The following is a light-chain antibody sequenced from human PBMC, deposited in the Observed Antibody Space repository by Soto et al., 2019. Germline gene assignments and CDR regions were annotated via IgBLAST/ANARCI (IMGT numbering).Light chain of an antibody. J-gene: IGKJ1*01. Sequence: EMLLTQSPSRLSLSPGERATLSCRASQSVGYHLAWYQQKPGQAPRLLIYDASNRATGIPARFSGSGSGTDFTLAISSLEPEDFAVYYCQQYNNWPSFGQGTKVDIK. CDR2: DAS. V-gene: IGKV3-11*01. CDR3: QQYNNWPS. CDR1: QSVGYH.